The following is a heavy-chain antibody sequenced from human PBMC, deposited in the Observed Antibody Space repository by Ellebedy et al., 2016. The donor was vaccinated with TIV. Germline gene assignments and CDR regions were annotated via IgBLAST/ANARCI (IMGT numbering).Heavy chain of an antibody. J-gene: IGHJ4*02. V-gene: IGHV3-43*01. CDR1: GFTFDDYT. CDR3: VRGDLNDY. Sequence: GESLKISCAASGFTFDDYTMHWVRQAPGKGLEWVSLITWDADSTQYADSVKGRFTISSDNSRNSLNLQMHSLRTDDTALYYCVRGDLNDYWGQGTLVTVSS. CDR2: ITWDADST.